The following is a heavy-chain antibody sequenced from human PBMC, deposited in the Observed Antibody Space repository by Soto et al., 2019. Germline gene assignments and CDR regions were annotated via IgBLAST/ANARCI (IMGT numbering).Heavy chain of an antibody. CDR2: INPTGGST. J-gene: IGHJ6*02. Sequence: ASVKVSCKASGYIFSSYYIHWVRQAPGHGLECVGLINPTGGSTTYAQKFQGRVTMTSDTSTSTVYMELSSLRSEDTAVYYCARQGVYGILTGLRTYHYRVEVWGQVTTFNVSS. CDR3: ARQGVYGILTGLRTYHYRVEV. D-gene: IGHD3-9*01. CDR1: GYIFSSYY. V-gene: IGHV1-46*01.